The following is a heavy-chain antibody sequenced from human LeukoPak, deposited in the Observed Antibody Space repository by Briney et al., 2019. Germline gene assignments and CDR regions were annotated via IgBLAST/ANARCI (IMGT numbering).Heavy chain of an antibody. CDR2: ISGSGDRT. CDR3: ARYCSGGSCSTSYYYYGLDV. D-gene: IGHD2-15*01. Sequence: TGGSLRLSCAASGFTFSSYAMSWVRLAPGKGLEWVSAISGSGDRTYYADSVKGRFTISRDNSKNTLYLQMNSLRAGDTAVYYCARYCSGGSCSTSYYYYGLDVWGQGTTVTVSS. J-gene: IGHJ6*02. V-gene: IGHV3-23*01. CDR1: GFTFSSYA.